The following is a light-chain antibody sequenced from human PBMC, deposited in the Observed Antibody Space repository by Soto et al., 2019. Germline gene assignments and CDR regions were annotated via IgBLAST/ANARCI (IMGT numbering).Light chain of an antibody. J-gene: IGLJ2*01. CDR2: DVS. V-gene: IGLV2-14*03. Sequence: QSALTQPASVSGSPGQSITISCTGTSSDVGGYNYVSWYQHHPGKAPKLMIYDVSNRPSGVSNRFSGSKSGNTASLIISGLQAEDEADYYCSSYTSSSSRVVFGGGTQLTVL. CDR3: SSYTSSSSRVV. CDR1: SSDVGGYNY.